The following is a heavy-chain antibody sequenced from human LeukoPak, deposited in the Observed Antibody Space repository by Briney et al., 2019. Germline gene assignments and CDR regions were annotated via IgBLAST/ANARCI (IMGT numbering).Heavy chain of an antibody. Sequence: GGSLRLSCAASGFTVSSNYMSWVRQAPGKGLEGGSVIYSGGSTYYADSVKGRFTISRDNSKNTLYLQMNSLRAEDTAVYYCARQYDFWSGYWEGDAFDIWGQGTMVTVSS. CDR1: GFTVSSNY. CDR3: ARQYDFWSGYWEGDAFDI. J-gene: IGHJ3*02. D-gene: IGHD3-3*01. CDR2: IYSGGST. V-gene: IGHV3-66*04.